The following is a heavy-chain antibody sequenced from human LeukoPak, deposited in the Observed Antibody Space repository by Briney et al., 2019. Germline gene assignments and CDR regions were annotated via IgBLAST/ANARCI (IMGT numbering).Heavy chain of an antibody. D-gene: IGHD3-22*01. CDR3: ARDLDYYDSTWFDP. CDR1: GGSISSSTYY. CDR2: ITYSGST. J-gene: IGHJ5*02. Sequence: SETLSLTCTVSGGSISSSTYYWGWIRQPPGKGLEWIGSITYSGSTYYNPSLKSRVTISVDTSKNQFSLKLISVTAADTAVYYCARDLDYYDSTWFDPWGQGTLVTVSS. V-gene: IGHV4-39*07.